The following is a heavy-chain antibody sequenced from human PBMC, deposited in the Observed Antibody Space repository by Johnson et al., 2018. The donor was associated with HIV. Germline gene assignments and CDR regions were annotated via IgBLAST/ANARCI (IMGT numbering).Heavy chain of an antibody. CDR2: ISYDGSNK. D-gene: IGHD3-10*01. CDR1: GFTFSSYA. Sequence: QMLLVESGGGVVQPGRSLRLSCAASGFTFSSYAMHWVRQAPGKGLEWVAVISYDGSNKYYADSVKGRFTISRDNSKNTVYLQMNSLRAEDTAVYYCAREVRGPRGGFDIWGQGTMFTVSS. CDR3: AREVRGPRGGFDI. V-gene: IGHV3-30*04. J-gene: IGHJ3*02.